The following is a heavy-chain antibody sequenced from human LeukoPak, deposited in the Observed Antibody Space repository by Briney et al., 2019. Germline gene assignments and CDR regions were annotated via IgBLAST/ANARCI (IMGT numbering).Heavy chain of an antibody. Sequence: SETLSLTCTVSGVSISSYYWSWLRPPPGKELEWCGNIYYNGNTNYTPSLKSRVTISVDTSTSQFSLKLRCVTAADTAVYYCARVTGYMIEDYFDNWGQGTVVTVSS. CDR2: IYYNGNT. CDR1: GVSISSYY. J-gene: IGHJ4*02. V-gene: IGHV4-59*08. CDR3: ARVTGYMIEDYFDN. D-gene: IGHD3-22*01.